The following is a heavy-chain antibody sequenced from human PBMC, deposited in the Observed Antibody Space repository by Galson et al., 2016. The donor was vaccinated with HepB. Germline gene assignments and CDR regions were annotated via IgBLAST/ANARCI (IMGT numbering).Heavy chain of an antibody. V-gene: IGHV3-66*01. J-gene: IGHJ3*02. CDR1: GFAFSGFA. CDR2: IYPGGGT. Sequence: SLRLSCAASGFAFSGFAMSWVRQAPGKGLEWVSVIYPGGGTKYADSVKDRFTLSTDNSKNTLYLQMNFLRAEDTAVYFCARDPPGSTMGDAFDIWGQGTMVTVSS. CDR3: ARDPPGSTMGDAFDI. D-gene: IGHD3-10*01.